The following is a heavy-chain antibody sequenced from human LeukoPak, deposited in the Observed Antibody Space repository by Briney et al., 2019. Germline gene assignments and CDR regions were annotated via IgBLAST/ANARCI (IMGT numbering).Heavy chain of an antibody. V-gene: IGHV1-18*04. CDR3: ARWFVGDYVWGSYRHSKYAFDY. CDR1: GYSFTNYY. CDR2: ISAYNGNT. Sequence: ASVKVSCKASGYSFTNYYMHWVRQAPGQGLEWMGWISAYNGNTNYAQKLQGRVTMTTDTSTSTAYMELRSLRSDDTAVYYCARWFVGDYVWGSYRHSKYAFDYWGQGTLVTVSS. J-gene: IGHJ4*02. D-gene: IGHD3-16*02.